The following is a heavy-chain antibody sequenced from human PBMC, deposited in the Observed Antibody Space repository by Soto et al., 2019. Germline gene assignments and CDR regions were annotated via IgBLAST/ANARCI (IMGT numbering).Heavy chain of an antibody. D-gene: IGHD3-22*01. V-gene: IGHV2-5*02. Sequence: QFTLKESGPTLVKPTQTLTLTCTFSGFSLRTSGVGVGWIRQPPGKALEWLALIYWDDDKRYSPSLKSRLTNTKDTSKNQVVLTMTNMDPVDTATYYCAHRGRYDSSGWYFDLWGRGTLVTVSS. J-gene: IGHJ2*01. CDR1: GFSLRTSGVG. CDR2: IYWDDDK. CDR3: AHRGRYDSSGWYFDL.